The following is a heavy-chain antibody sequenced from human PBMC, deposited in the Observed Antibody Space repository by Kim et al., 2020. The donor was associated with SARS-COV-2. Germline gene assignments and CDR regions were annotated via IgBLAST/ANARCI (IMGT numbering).Heavy chain of an antibody. D-gene: IGHD1-7*01. CDR2: ISSTSSYI. Sequence: GGSLRLSCAASGFTFSSYSMNWVRQAPGKGLEWLSSISSTSSYIYSADSVKGRFTISRDNAKNSLYLQMNSLRAEDTAMYYCAGSILGTTGDTFDIWGHGTMVTVSS. V-gene: IGHV3-21*01. J-gene: IGHJ3*02. CDR3: AGSILGTTGDTFDI. CDR1: GFTFSSYS.